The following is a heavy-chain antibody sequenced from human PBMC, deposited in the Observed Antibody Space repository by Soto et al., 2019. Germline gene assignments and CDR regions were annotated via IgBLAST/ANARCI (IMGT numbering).Heavy chain of an antibody. Sequence: SAKVSCKASGYSFTSYDINWVRQAAGQGLEWMGWMNPNSGNTGYAQKFQGRVTMTRNTSISTAYMELSSPRSEDTAVYYCARSYTVGARGVPYWGQGTLVNVSS. CDR3: ARSYTVGARGVPY. CDR2: MNPNSGNT. V-gene: IGHV1-8*01. CDR1: GYSFTSYD. D-gene: IGHD1-26*01. J-gene: IGHJ4*02.